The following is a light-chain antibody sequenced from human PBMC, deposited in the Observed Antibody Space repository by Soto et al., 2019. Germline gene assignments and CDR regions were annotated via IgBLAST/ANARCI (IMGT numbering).Light chain of an antibody. CDR2: EGS. CDR3: CSYAGRSTYV. V-gene: IGLV2-23*01. J-gene: IGLJ1*01. CDR1: SSDVGSYNL. Sequence: QSALTQPASVSGSPGQSITISCTGTSSDVGSYNLVSWYQQHPGTAPKLMIYEGSKRPSGVSNRFSGSKSGNTASLTISGLQADDEADYYCCSYAGRSTYVFGTGTKLTVL.